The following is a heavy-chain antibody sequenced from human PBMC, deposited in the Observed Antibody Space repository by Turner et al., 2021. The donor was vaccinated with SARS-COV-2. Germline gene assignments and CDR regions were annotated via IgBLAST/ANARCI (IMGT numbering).Heavy chain of an antibody. Sequence: QVQLQVSGPGLVKPSATLSLTCTVSGGSISSYYRSWIRQPPGRGLEWIGYIYYSGSTNYNPSLKSRVTISVDTSKNQYSLKLSTVTAADTAEYYCASSRGYSFGYYFDYWGQGTLVTVSS. CDR1: GGSISSYY. CDR2: IYYSGST. V-gene: IGHV4-59*01. D-gene: IGHD5-18*01. J-gene: IGHJ4*02. CDR3: ASSRGYSFGYYFDY.